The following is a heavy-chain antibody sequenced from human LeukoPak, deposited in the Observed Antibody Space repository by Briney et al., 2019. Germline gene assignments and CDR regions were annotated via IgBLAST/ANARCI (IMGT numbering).Heavy chain of an antibody. CDR2: IWYDGSNK. CDR3: ARVSIGLMVYAEYYFDY. J-gene: IGHJ4*02. V-gene: IGHV3-33*01. Sequence: GRSLRLSCAASGFTFSSYGMHWVRRAPGKGLEWAAVIWYDGSNKYDADSVKGRFTISRDNSKNTLYLQMNSLRAEDTAVYYCARVSIGLMVYAEYYFDYWGQGTLVTVSS. CDR1: GFTFSSYG. D-gene: IGHD2-8*01.